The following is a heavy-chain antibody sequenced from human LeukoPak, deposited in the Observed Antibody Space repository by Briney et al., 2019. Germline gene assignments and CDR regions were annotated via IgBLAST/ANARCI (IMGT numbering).Heavy chain of an antibody. V-gene: IGHV3-7*01. CDR1: GFTFSSYW. CDR2: IKQDGSEK. CDR3: ATYYYDSSGYYAEKNYYFDY. J-gene: IGHJ4*02. D-gene: IGHD3-22*01. Sequence: PGGSLRLSCAASGFTFSSYWMSWVRQAPGKGLEWVANIKQDGSEKYYVDSVKGRFTISRDNAKNPLYLQMNSLRAEDTAVYYCATYYYDSSGYYAEKNYYFDYWGQGTLVTVSS.